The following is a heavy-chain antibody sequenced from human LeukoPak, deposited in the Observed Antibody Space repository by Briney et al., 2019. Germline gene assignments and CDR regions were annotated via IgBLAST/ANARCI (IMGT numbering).Heavy chain of an antibody. V-gene: IGHV1-18*01. CDR2: TSVYNGNT. CDR1: GYTFTSYG. CDR3: ARDERYYYGSGSYYSGIDY. D-gene: IGHD3-10*01. Sequence: ASVKVSCKASGYTFTSYGNSWVRQAPGPGLERMGWTSVYNGNTNYAQKLQGRVTMTTDTSTSTAYMELRSLRSDDTAVYYCARDERYYYGSGSYYSGIDYWGQGTLVTVSS. J-gene: IGHJ4*02.